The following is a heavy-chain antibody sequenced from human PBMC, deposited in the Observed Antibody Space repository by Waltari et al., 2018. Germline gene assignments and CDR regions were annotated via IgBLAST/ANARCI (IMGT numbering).Heavy chain of an antibody. D-gene: IGHD3-22*01. CDR2: ISGSGGST. Sequence: EVQLLDSGGGLVQPGGSLRLSCAASRFTFSSYAMNWVRPAPGKGLEWVSGISGSGGSTYYADSVKGRFTISRDNSKNTLDLQMNSLRVEDTAVYYCAKGAYFDSSGYYWDYWGQGTLVTVSS. CDR1: RFTFSSYA. V-gene: IGHV3-23*01. CDR3: AKGAYFDSSGYYWDY. J-gene: IGHJ4*02.